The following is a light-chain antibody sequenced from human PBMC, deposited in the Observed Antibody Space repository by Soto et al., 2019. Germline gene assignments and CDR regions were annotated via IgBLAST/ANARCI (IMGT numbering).Light chain of an antibody. CDR2: KAS. Sequence: QMTQSPSTLSGSVGDRVTITCRASQTISSWLAWYQQKPGKAPKLLVYKASTLKSGVPARFSGSGSGTDFTLTISSLEPEDFAVYYCHQRSNWPPDTFGQGTRLEIK. CDR3: HQRSNWPPDT. V-gene: IGKV1-5*03. J-gene: IGKJ5*01. CDR1: QTISSW.